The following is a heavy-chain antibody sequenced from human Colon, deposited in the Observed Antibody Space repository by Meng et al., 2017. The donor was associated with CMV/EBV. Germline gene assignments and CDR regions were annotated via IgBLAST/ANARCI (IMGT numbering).Heavy chain of an antibody. Sequence: GESLKISCGASGFTFSSYTMTWVRQAPGKGLEWVSFIGSNSSAIYYADSLKGRFTVSRDNVNSSLFLQMDSLRAEDTAVYYCARLSGNSRMDVWGQGTTVTVSS. V-gene: IGHV3-48*04. CDR1: GFTFSSYT. J-gene: IGHJ6*02. CDR2: IGSNSSAI. CDR3: ARLSGNSRMDV. D-gene: IGHD1-26*01.